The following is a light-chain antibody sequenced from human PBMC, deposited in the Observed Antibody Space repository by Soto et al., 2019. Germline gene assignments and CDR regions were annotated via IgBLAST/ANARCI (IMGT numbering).Light chain of an antibody. CDR3: CSYAGRYTWV. CDR2: DVI. V-gene: IGLV2-11*01. Sequence: QSALTQPRSVSGSPGQSVTISCTGASSDVGAYNHVSWYRQHPGKAPKLVIYDVIKRPSGVPDPFSGSKSGNTASLTISGLQAEDEADYYCCSYAGRYTWVFGGGTKLTVL. CDR1: SSDVGAYNH. J-gene: IGLJ3*02.